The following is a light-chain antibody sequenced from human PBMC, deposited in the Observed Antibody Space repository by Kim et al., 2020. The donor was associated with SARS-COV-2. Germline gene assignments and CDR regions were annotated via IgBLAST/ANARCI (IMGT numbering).Light chain of an antibody. CDR3: QQYGSSVVT. CDR2: GAS. Sequence: LSPGDAATLSCRASQSVSSTYLAWYQQKPGQAPRLLIYGASSRATGIPDRFSGSGSGTDFTLTISRLEPEDFAVYYCQQYGSSVVTFGQGTKLEI. CDR1: QSVSSTY. V-gene: IGKV3-20*01. J-gene: IGKJ2*01.